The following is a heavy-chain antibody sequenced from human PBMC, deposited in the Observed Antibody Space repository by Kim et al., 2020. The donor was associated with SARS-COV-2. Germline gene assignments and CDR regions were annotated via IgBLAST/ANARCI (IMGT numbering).Heavy chain of an antibody. CDR2: IIPIFGTA. Sequence: SVKVSCKASGCTFSSYAISWVRQAPGQGLEWMGGIIPIFGTANYAQKFQGRVTIIADESTSTAYMELSSLRSEDTAVYYCAMWEYYDILTGHQYYGMDVWGQGTTVTVSS. CDR3: AMWEYYDILTGHQYYGMDV. D-gene: IGHD3-9*01. J-gene: IGHJ6*02. V-gene: IGHV1-69*13. CDR1: GCTFSSYA.